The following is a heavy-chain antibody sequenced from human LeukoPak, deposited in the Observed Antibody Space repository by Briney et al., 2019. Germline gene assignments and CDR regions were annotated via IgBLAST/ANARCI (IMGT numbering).Heavy chain of an antibody. CDR3: ARETDSTLFDY. CDR1: GFTFSSYG. J-gene: IGHJ4*02. D-gene: IGHD2-2*01. V-gene: IGHV3-30*02. CDR2: IRYDGSYK. Sequence: GGSLRLSCAASGFTFSSYGMHWVRQVPGKGLEWVSFIRYDGSYKYYADSVKGRFTISRDNSKYTLYLQMNSLRAEDTAVYYCARETDSTLFDYWGQGTLVTVSS.